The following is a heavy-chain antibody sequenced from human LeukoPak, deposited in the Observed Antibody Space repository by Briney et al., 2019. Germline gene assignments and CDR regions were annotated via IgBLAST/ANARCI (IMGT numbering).Heavy chain of an antibody. CDR1: GGSISSGGYY. D-gene: IGHD6-19*01. Sequence: PSQTLSLTCTVSGGSISSGGYYWSWIRQPPGKGLEWIGYIYHSGSTYYNPSLKSRVTISVDRSKNQFSLKLSSVTAADTAVYYCARDWGIEGRDIPMAGRSDYYFGLDVWGQGTTVIVSS. V-gene: IGHV4-30-2*01. J-gene: IGHJ6*02. CDR3: ARDWGIEGRDIPMAGRSDYYFGLDV. CDR2: IYHSGST.